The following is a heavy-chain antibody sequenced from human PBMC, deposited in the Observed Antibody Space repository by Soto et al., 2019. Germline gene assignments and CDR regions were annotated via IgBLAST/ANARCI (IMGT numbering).Heavy chain of an antibody. CDR2: IKPDGSER. Sequence: EVQLVESGGGLVQPGGSLRLSCAASGFTFGTYWMTWVRQAPGKGLECVGNIKPDGSERYYVDSVKGRFTISRDNAKNSLYLHMNSLWAADTAVYYCATDLNWEQYWGQGTLVTVSS. CDR1: GFTFGTYW. V-gene: IGHV3-7*04. J-gene: IGHJ4*02. D-gene: IGHD7-27*01. CDR3: ATDLNWEQY.